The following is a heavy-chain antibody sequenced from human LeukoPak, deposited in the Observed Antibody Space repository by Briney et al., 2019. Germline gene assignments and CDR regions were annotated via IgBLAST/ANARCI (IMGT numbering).Heavy chain of an antibody. CDR2: ISWNSGSK. CDR1: GFTFDDYA. J-gene: IGHJ5*01. CDR3: PSEGAGGNPFNT. D-gene: IGHD1-26*01. V-gene: IGHV3-9*01. Sequence: GGSLRLSCAASGFTFDDYAMHWVRQAPGKGLEWVSGISWNSGSKGYADSVKGRFTISRDNAKNTLYLQMNSLRAEDTAVYYCPSEGAGGNPFNTCDQG.